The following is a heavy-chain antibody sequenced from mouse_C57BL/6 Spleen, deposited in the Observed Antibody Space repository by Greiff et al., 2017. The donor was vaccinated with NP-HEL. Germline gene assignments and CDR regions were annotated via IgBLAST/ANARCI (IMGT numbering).Heavy chain of an antibody. CDR1: GYTFTDYY. CDR3: ARGAAQANAWFAY. CDR2: IYPGSGNT. V-gene: IGHV1-76*01. D-gene: IGHD3-2*02. Sequence: VKVVESGAELVRPGASVKLSCKASGYTFTDYYINWVKQRPGQGLEWIARIYPGSGNTYYNEKFKGKATRTAEKSSSTAYMQLSSLTSEDSAVYFCARGAAQANAWFAYWGQGTLVTVSA. J-gene: IGHJ3*01.